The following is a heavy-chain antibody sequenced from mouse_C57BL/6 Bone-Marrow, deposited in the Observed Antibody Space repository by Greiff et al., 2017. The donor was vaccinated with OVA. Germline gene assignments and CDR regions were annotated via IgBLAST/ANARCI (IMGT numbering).Heavy chain of an antibody. J-gene: IGHJ1*03. Sequence: LQQSGGGLVQPGGSLKLSCAASGFTFSDYYMYWVRQTPEKRLEWVAYISNGGGSTYYPDTVKGRFTISRDNAKNTLYLQMSRLKSEDTAMYYCARRGYGSSPRFDVWGTGTTVTVSS. CDR2: ISNGGGST. V-gene: IGHV5-12*01. D-gene: IGHD1-1*01. CDR1: GFTFSDYY. CDR3: ARRGYGSSPRFDV.